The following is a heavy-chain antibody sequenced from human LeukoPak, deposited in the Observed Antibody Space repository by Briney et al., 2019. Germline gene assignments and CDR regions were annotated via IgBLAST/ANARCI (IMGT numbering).Heavy chain of an antibody. V-gene: IGHV3-23*01. Sequence: GGALRLPCAASGFTFSSYAMSWVRQAPGKGLEWVSAIRDSGSSTHYADSVKGRFTTSRDNSKNTLFLQMNSLRAEDTAIYYCAKYGPQDSGSSHFDYWGQGALVTVSS. D-gene: IGHD1-26*01. J-gene: IGHJ4*02. CDR1: GFTFSSYA. CDR3: AKYGPQDSGSSHFDY. CDR2: IRDSGSST.